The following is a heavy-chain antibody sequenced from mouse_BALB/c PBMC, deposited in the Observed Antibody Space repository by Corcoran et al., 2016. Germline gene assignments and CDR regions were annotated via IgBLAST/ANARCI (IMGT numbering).Heavy chain of an antibody. Sequence: EVQLQQSGSELEKPGASVKISCKASGYSFTGYNMNWVKQSNGKSLEWIGNIDPYYGGTSYNQKFKGKATLNVDKSSSTTYMQLKSLTSEDSAVYYCARGHGNYAYWYFDVWGAGTTVTVSS. J-gene: IGHJ1*01. CDR1: GYSFTGYN. CDR2: IDPYYGGT. D-gene: IGHD2-1*01. CDR3: ARGHGNYAYWYFDV. V-gene: IGHV1-39*01.